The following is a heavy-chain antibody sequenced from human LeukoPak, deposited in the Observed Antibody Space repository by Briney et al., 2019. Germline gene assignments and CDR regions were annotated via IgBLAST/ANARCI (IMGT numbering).Heavy chain of an antibody. D-gene: IGHD3-3*01. CDR1: GFTFSNAW. CDR2: IKSKTDGGTT. J-gene: IGHJ5*02. V-gene: IGHV3-15*01. Sequence: GSLRLSCAASGFTFSNAWMSWVRQAPGKGLEWVCRIKSKTDGGTTDYAAPVKGRFTISRDDSKNTLYLQMNSLKTEDTAVYYCTTERQMYYDFWSGYPNWFDPWGQGTLVTVSS. CDR3: TTERQMYYDFWSGYPNWFDP.